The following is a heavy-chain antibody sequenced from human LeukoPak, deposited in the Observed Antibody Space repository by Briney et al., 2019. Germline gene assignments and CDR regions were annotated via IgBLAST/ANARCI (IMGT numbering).Heavy chain of an antibody. V-gene: IGHV3-23*01. CDR2: MSGGGGSA. D-gene: IGHD3-10*01. CDR1: GFTFSTYA. J-gene: IGHJ4*02. CDR3: AKGADRFGEFDY. Sequence: GGSLRLSCAASGFTFSTYAMSWVRQAPGKGLEWVSGMSGGGGSAYYAASVKGRFSIPRDDSTNTLFLHMDSLRAEDTATYCCAKGADRFGEFDYWGQGTLVTVSS.